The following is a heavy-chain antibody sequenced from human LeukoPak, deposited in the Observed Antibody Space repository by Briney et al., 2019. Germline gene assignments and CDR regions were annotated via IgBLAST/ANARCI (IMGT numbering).Heavy chain of an antibody. CDR1: GYIFTSFY. CDR2: IVPILGTA. V-gene: IGHV1-69*08. D-gene: IGHD6-13*01. Sequence: SVKVSCKTSGYIFTSFYIHWVRQAPGQGLEWVGRIVPILGTANYAQNFQGRVTITADRSTTTAYMELSSLRSEDTAVYYCARVPQGSSWPYYFDYWGQGTLVTVSS. J-gene: IGHJ4*02. CDR3: ARVPQGSSWPYYFDY.